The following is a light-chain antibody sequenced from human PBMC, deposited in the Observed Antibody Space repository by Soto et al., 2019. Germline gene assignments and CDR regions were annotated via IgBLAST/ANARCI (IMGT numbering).Light chain of an antibody. CDR3: QQYLTSPKT. V-gene: IGKV3-20*01. J-gene: IGKJ1*01. CDR1: QSVSSSN. Sequence: PGEVHTLSCGASQSVSSSNFAWYQQKPAQAPRLLIYGASRRAPGIPERFSGSGSGTDFTLTISRLEPEDFAVYYCQQYLTSPKTFGQGTKV. CDR2: GAS.